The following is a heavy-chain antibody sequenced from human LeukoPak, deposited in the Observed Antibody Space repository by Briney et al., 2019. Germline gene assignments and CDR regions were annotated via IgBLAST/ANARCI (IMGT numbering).Heavy chain of an antibody. J-gene: IGHJ3*02. CDR2: INHSGST. CDR1: GGSFSSYY. CDR3: ARVPTLRITMVRGAWGTFDI. V-gene: IGHV4-34*01. D-gene: IGHD3-10*01. Sequence: SETLSLTCAFSGGSFSSYYWSWIRQPPGEGLEWMGEINHSGSTDYNPSLKNRVTVSVDTSNNQFSLKLSSVTAADTAVYYCARVPTLRITMVRGAWGTFDIWGQGTMVTVSS.